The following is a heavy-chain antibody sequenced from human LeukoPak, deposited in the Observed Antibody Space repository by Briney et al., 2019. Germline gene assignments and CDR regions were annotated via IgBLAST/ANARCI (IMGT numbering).Heavy chain of an antibody. CDR2: ISGSGGST. Sequence: GGSLRLSCAASGFTFSSYAMSWVRQAPGKGLEWVSAISGSGGSTYYADSVKGRFTISRDNAKNSLYLQMNSLRAEDTAVYYCARAGYYGSGGLIWGQGTLVTVSS. D-gene: IGHD3-10*01. V-gene: IGHV3-23*01. CDR3: ARAGYYGSGGLI. J-gene: IGHJ4*02. CDR1: GFTFSSYA.